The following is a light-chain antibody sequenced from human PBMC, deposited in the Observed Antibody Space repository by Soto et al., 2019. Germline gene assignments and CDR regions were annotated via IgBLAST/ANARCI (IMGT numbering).Light chain of an antibody. CDR1: VGL. V-gene: IGLV2-14*02. J-gene: IGLJ1*01. CDR3: SSYTGGNPSYV. Sequence: QSALTQPASVSGSPGQSITISCTGTVGLVSWYQQHPGKVPKLIIYDDTKRPSGVSSRFSGSKSGNTASLTISGLQTEDEADYYCSSYTGGNPSYVFGTGTKLTVL. CDR2: DDT.